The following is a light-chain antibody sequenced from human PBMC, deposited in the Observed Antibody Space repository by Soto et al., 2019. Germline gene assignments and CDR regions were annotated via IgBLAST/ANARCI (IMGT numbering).Light chain of an antibody. CDR2: DVI. Sequence: QSVLTQPASVSGSPGQSITVSCTGTSSDVGAFNYVSWYQNHPDKAPKLMIYDVINRPSGVSNRFSGSKSGNTASLTISGLQVEDEAEYYCSYCTSSSRSVCGPGTKVTV. CDR1: SSDVGAFNY. V-gene: IGLV2-14*03. CDR3: SYCTSSSRSV. J-gene: IGLJ1*01.